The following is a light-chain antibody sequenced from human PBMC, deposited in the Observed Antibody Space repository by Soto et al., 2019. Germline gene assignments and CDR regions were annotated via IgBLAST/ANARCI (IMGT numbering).Light chain of an antibody. CDR2: DVT. J-gene: IGLJ1*01. Sequence: QSVLTQSPSASGSPGQSVTISCTGTSSDIGGYNSVSWYQQHPGKAPKVMIYDVTKRPSGVPDRFSGSKSGNTASLTVSALQDEDEADYYCSSYKDRKNLVFGTGTKVTVL. CDR1: SSDIGGYNS. V-gene: IGLV2-8*01. CDR3: SSYKDRKNLV.